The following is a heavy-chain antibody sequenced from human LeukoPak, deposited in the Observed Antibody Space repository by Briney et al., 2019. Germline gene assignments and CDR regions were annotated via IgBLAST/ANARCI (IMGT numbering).Heavy chain of an antibody. Sequence: PGGSLRLSCAASGFTVSTNYMIWVRQAPGKGLEWVSVIYSDGRTYYADSVKGRFTTSRDNSKNTLYLQMNSLRAEDTAVYYWVRDSGRFDVFDIWGQGTMVTVSS. CDR3: VRDSGRFDVFDI. CDR1: GFTVSTNY. V-gene: IGHV3-53*01. CDR2: IYSDGRT. D-gene: IGHD3-10*01. J-gene: IGHJ3*02.